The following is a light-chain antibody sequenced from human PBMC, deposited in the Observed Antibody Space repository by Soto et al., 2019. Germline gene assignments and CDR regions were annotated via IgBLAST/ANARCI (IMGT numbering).Light chain of an antibody. CDR1: SSNIEYNT. CDR2: NDI. CDR3: AAWDDSLNGYV. J-gene: IGLJ1*01. V-gene: IGLV1-44*01. Sequence: QSALTQPPSASGTPGQRVTISCSGSSSNIEYNTVNWYQQVPETAPKLLIYNDIQRPSGVPDRFSGPKSGTSASLAISGLQSEDEADYYCAAWDDSLNGYVFGTGTKVTVL.